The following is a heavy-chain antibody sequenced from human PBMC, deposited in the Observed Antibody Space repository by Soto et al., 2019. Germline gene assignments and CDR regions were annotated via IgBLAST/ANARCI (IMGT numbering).Heavy chain of an antibody. D-gene: IGHD3-10*01. CDR3: ARAPYYYGSGSYYYFDY. CDR1: GGSISSSTSY. V-gene: IGHV4-39*01. CDR2: MYYTGNK. J-gene: IGHJ4*02. Sequence: PSETLSLTCTVSGGSISSSTSYWDWIRQPPGKGLEWIGAMYYTGNKNYNPSLESRVTMSVDTSKNQFSLKLSSVTPTDTAVYYWARAPYYYGSGSYYYFDYWGQGTLVTVSS.